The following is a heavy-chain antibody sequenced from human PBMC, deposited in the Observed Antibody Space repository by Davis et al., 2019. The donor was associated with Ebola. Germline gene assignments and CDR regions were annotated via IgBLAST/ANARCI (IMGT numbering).Heavy chain of an antibody. CDR3: ARGRNGGWDFDY. CDR2: ISAHNGNT. CDR1: GYTFTNYG. D-gene: IGHD6-19*01. V-gene: IGHV1-18*01. J-gene: IGHJ4*02. Sequence: ASVKVSCKTSGYTFTNYGISWVRQAPGQGLEWLGWISAHNGNTDYAQKFQGRLTLTTDTSRSTAYMELRSLTSDDTAEYFCARGRNGGWDFDYWGQGTLVTVSS.